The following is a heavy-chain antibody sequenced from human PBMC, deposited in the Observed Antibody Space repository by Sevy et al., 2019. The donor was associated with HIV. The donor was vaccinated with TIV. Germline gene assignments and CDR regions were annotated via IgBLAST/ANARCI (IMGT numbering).Heavy chain of an antibody. CDR1: GDSINSDY. CDR3: ARGLKAPYYDPSSGYLSWFDP. V-gene: IGHV4-59*01. D-gene: IGHD3-3*01. CDR2: IYYNGDT. J-gene: IGHJ5*02. Sequence: SETLSLTCSVSGDSINSDYWTWIRQPPGKGLEWIGFIYYNGDTNYNPSLKTRVTMSIATSEKQFSLKLTSLTPADTAVYYCARGLKAPYYDPSSGYLSWFDPWGQGTLVTVSS.